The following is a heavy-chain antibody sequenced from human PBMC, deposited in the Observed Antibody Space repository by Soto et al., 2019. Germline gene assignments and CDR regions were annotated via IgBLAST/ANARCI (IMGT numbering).Heavy chain of an antibody. D-gene: IGHD3-22*01. V-gene: IGHV4-59*01. CDR2: IYYSGST. CDR3: AGAEPYYYSGSGYWET. J-gene: IGHJ5*02. Sequence: SETLSLTCTVAGGSISSYFWSWIRQPPGKGLEWIGYIYYSGSTNYNPSLKSRVTISIDTSKNQFSLKLSSVTAADTAVYFCAGAEPYYYSGSGYWETWGQGTLVTVSS. CDR1: GGSISSYF.